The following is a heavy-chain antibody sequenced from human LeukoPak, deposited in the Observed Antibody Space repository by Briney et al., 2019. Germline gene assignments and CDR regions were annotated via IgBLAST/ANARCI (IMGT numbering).Heavy chain of an antibody. CDR3: ARGGLRYCRSTNCHGAFDI. J-gene: IGHJ3*02. V-gene: IGHV3-74*01. Sequence: GGSLRLSCAASGFTFSSYWMHWVRQAPGKGLVWVSHLNNDGSSTSYADSVKGRFTISRDNAKNTLYLQMNSLRAEDSAVYYCARGGLRYCRSTNCHGAFDIWGQGTMVTVSS. CDR1: GFTFSSYW. D-gene: IGHD2-2*01. CDR2: LNNDGSST.